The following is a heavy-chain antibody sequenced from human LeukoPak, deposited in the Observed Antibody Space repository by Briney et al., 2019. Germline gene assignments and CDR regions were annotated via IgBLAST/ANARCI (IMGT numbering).Heavy chain of an antibody. CDR2: ISSNGGST. D-gene: IGHD3-10*01. J-gene: IGHJ5*02. CDR3: ARDMYYGSGRHSPWFGP. V-gene: IGHV3-64*01. CDR1: GFTFSNYA. Sequence: PGGSLRLSCAASGFTFSNYAMHWVRQAPGKGLEYVSAISSNGGSTYYANSVEGRFTISRDNSKSTLYLQMGSLRAEDMAVYYCARDMYYGSGRHSPWFGPWGQGTLVTVSS.